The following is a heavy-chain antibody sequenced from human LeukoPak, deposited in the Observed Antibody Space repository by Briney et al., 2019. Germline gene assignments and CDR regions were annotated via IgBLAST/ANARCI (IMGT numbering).Heavy chain of an antibody. CDR3: ARDPHGSGWYIDDAFDI. J-gene: IGHJ3*02. Sequence: SVRVSCKASGGTFSSYAISWVRQAPGQGLEWMGGIIPIFVTANYAQKFQGRVTITADKSTSTAYMELSSLRSEDTAVYYCARDPHGSGWYIDDAFDIWGQGTMVTVSS. CDR1: GGTFSSYA. D-gene: IGHD6-19*01. V-gene: IGHV1-69*06. CDR2: IIPIFVTA.